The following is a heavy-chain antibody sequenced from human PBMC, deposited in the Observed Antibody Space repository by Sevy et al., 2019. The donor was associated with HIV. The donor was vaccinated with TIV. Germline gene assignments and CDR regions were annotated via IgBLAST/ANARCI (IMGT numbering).Heavy chain of an antibody. CDR1: GFTFSSYA. CDR3: AKGSTSSSEVGYFDY. Sequence: GGSLRLSCAASGFTFSSYAMSWVRQAPGKGLEWVSGISGNGGYTYYADSVKGRFTISRDTSKNTLYLQMNSLGAEDTAVYYCAKGSTSSSEVGYFDYWGQGTLVTVSS. D-gene: IGHD2-2*01. CDR2: ISGNGGYT. V-gene: IGHV3-23*01. J-gene: IGHJ4*02.